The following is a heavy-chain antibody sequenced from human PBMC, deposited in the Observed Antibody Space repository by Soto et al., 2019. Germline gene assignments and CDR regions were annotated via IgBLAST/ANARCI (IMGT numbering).Heavy chain of an antibody. J-gene: IGHJ4*02. CDR2: INPSGGST. CDR1: GYTFTSYY. Sequence: ASVKVSCKASGYTFTSYYMHWVRQAPGQGLEWMGIINPSGGSTSYAQKFQGRVTMTRDTSTSTVYMELSSLRSEDTAVYYCARGYVDDFWSGYFGYWGQGTLVTVSS. CDR3: ARGYVDDFWSGYFGY. D-gene: IGHD3-3*01. V-gene: IGHV1-46*01.